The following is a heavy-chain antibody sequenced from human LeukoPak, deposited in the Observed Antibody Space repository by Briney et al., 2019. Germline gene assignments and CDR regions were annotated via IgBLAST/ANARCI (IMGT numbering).Heavy chain of an antibody. CDR3: ASYYPQTYYFDY. J-gene: IGHJ4*02. CDR2: IYYSGST. D-gene: IGHD3-10*01. Sequence: SETLSLTCTVSGGSISSYYWSWIRQPPGKGLEWIGYIYYSGSTNYNPSLKSRVTISVDTSKNQFSLKLSSVTAADTAVYYCASYYPQTYYFDYWGQGTLVTVSS. V-gene: IGHV4-59*01. CDR1: GGSISSYY.